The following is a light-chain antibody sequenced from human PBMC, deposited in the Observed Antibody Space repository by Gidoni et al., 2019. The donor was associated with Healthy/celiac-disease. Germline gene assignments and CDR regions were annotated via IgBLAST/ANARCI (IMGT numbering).Light chain of an antibody. J-gene: IGLJ3*02. CDR3: AAWDDSLSGKV. V-gene: IGLV1-47*01. CDR2: RNN. Sequence: QSVLPQPPSASGTPGQRVTISCSGSSSNIGSNYVYWYQQLPGTAPKLLIYRNNQRPPGVPDRFSGSKSGTSASLAISGLRSEDEADYYCAAWDDSLSGKVFGGGTKLTVL. CDR1: SSNIGSNY.